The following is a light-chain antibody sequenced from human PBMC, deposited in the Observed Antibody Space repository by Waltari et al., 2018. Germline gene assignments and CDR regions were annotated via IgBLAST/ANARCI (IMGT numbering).Light chain of an antibody. CDR1: QSLLHSDGTTY. CDR3: MQGMHLRT. V-gene: IGKV2-29*02. CDR2: EVS. Sequence: EIVMTQTPLSLSVTPGQPASISCKSSQSLLHSDGTTYLYWYLQKTGQSPKLLIYEVSSRLSGVPDRFSGSGSGTDFTLKISRVEAEDVGIYYCMQGMHLRTFGQGTKVEIK. J-gene: IGKJ1*01.